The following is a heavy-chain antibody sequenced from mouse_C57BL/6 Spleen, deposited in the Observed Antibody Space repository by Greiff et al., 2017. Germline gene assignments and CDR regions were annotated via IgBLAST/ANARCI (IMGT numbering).Heavy chain of an antibody. CDR1: GFSFSSYG. J-gene: IGHJ2*01. V-gene: IGHV5-6*02. CDR3: ASLYYDYDGDYFDC. CDR2: ISSGGSYH. D-gene: IGHD2-4*01. Sequence: DVKLVESGGDLVKPGGSLKLSCAASGFSFSSYGMSWVRQTPDKRLEWVATISSGGSYHYYPDSVKGRFIISRDNAKHTLYLQMSSLKSEDTAMYYCASLYYDYDGDYFDCWGKGTTLTVSS.